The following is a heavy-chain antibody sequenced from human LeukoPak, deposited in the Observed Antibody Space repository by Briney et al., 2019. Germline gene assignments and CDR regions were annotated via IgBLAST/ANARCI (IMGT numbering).Heavy chain of an antibody. CDR3: ASTYHYDSSGYYPFDY. J-gene: IGHJ4*02. CDR1: GFTFSNNA. Sequence: PGGSLRLSCSASGFTFSNNAMHWVRQAPGKGLEYVSGTSSNGGSTYYADSVKGRFTISRDNSKKMLYLQMSSLRAEDTALYYCASTYHYDSSGYYPFDYWGQGTLVTVSS. CDR2: TSSNGGST. D-gene: IGHD3-22*01. V-gene: IGHV3-64D*09.